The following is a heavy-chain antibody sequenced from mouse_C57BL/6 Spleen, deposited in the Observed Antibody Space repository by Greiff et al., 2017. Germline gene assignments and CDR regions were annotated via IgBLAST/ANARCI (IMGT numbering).Heavy chain of an antibody. CDR3: ARSPHYYGSSYEY. CDR1: GYTFTDYY. V-gene: IGHV1-26*01. D-gene: IGHD1-1*01. CDR2: INPNNGGT. J-gene: IGHJ2*01. Sequence: VQLQQSGPELVKPGASVKISCKASGYTFTDYYMNWVKQSHGKSLGWFGDINPNNGGTSYNQKFKGKATLTVDKSSSTAYMELRSLTSEDSAVYYCARSPHYYGSSYEYWGQGTTLTVSS.